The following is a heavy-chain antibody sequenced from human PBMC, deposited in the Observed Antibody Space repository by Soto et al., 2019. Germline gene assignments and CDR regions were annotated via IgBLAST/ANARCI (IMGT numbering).Heavy chain of an antibody. J-gene: IGHJ4*02. CDR1: GFTFSSYS. CDR3: ARDYYYDSSGYYAGFDY. D-gene: IGHD3-22*01. CDR2: ISSSSSYI. V-gene: IGHV3-21*01. Sequence: EVQLVVSGGGLVKPGGSLRLSCAASGFTFSSYSMNWVRQAPGKGLEWVSSISSSSSYIYYADSVKGRFTISRDNDKNSRDLQMNSLRAEDTAVYYCARDYYYDSSGYYAGFDYWGQGTLVTVSS.